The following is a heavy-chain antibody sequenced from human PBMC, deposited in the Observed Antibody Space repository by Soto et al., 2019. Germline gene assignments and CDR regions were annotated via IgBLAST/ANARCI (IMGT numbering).Heavy chain of an antibody. V-gene: IGHV3-66*01. D-gene: IGHD2-15*01. Sequence: GGSLRLSCAASGFTVSSNYMSWVRQAPGKGLEWVSVIYSGGSTYYADSVKDRFTISRHNSKNTLYLQMNSLRAEDTAVYYCARSPGVVVAATYYFDYWGQGTLVTVSS. CDR1: GFTVSSNY. CDR2: IYSGGST. CDR3: ARSPGVVVAATYYFDY. J-gene: IGHJ4*02.